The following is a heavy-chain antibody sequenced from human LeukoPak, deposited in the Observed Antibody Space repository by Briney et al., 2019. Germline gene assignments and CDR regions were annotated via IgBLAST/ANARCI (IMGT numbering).Heavy chain of an antibody. CDR2: ISYDGSSD. D-gene: IGHD5-24*01. CDR3: ARASRWLQVGFDY. Sequence: GRSLRLSCAASGFTFSTYTIHWVRQAPGKGLEWVAVISYDGSSDYYADSVKGRLTISRDDSKNTLYLQMNSLRAEDTAVYYCARASRWLQVGFDYWGQGTPVTVSS. V-gene: IGHV3-30-3*01. CDR1: GFTFSTYT. J-gene: IGHJ4*02.